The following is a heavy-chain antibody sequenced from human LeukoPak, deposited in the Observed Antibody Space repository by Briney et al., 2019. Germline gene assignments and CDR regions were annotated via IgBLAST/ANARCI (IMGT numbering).Heavy chain of an antibody. CDR2: INHSGST. Sequence: SETLSLTCAVYGGSFSGYYWSWIRQPPGKGLEWIGEINHSGSTNHNPSLKSRVTISVDTSKNQFSLKLSSVTAADTAVYYCARRGRRVRFLEWFPFDYWGQGTLVTVSS. J-gene: IGHJ4*02. V-gene: IGHV4-34*01. CDR1: GGSFSGYY. D-gene: IGHD3-3*01. CDR3: ARRGRRVRFLEWFPFDY.